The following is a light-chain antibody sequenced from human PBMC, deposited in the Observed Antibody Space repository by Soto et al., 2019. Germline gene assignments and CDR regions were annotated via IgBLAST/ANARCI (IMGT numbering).Light chain of an antibody. CDR3: SSYAGSNKGV. V-gene: IGLV2-14*01. CDR1: SSDVGGYNY. Sequence: QSVLTQPASVSGSPGQSITISCTGTSSDVGGYNYVSWYQQHPGKAPKLMIYDVSNRPSGVSNRFSGSKSGNTASPTISGLQAEDEADYYCSSYAGSNKGVFGTGTKVTVL. J-gene: IGLJ1*01. CDR2: DVS.